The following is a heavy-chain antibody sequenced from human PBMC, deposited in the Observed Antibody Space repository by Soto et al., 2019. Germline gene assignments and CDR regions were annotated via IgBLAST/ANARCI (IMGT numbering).Heavy chain of an antibody. Sequence: SEALSITCEGCGGTFSSYYWSWIRQTTGKGLEWIGEINHSGSTNYNPSLKSRVTISVDTSKNQFSLKLSSVTAADTAVYYCARECMYYDILTGYYGVYGMDVWGQGTTVSVSS. CDR2: INHSGST. CDR1: GGTFSSYY. J-gene: IGHJ6*02. V-gene: IGHV4-34*01. CDR3: ARECMYYDILTGYYGVYGMDV. D-gene: IGHD3-9*01.